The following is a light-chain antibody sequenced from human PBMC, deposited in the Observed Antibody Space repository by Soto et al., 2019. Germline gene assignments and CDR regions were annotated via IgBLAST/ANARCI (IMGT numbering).Light chain of an antibody. Sequence: DIVVTPSADTLSLSPGDIDTPSCRAIESLFGVLAWYQQKPGQARSLLLYGVSTRATGIPARFRGGGSATDFTLTIISLQSEDSAFYFCQSYNDWPFASGLGTRLEI. CDR1: ESLFGV. CDR2: GVS. CDR3: QSYNDWPFA. V-gene: IGKV3-15*01. J-gene: IGKJ2*01.